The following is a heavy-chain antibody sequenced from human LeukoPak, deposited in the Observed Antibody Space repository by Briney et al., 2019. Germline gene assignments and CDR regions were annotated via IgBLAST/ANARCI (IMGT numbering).Heavy chain of an antibody. CDR1: GFTFGNSA. D-gene: IGHD3-16*01. Sequence: VASVKVSCKASGFTFGNSAVQWVRQARGQRLEWIGWIVVGIGNTHYAQMFQDRVIITRDMSANTAYMELGSLRSEDTAVYYCAIGRGEILDYWGQGTLVTVSS. J-gene: IGHJ4*02. CDR3: AIGRGEILDY. CDR2: IVVGIGNT. V-gene: IGHV1-58*01.